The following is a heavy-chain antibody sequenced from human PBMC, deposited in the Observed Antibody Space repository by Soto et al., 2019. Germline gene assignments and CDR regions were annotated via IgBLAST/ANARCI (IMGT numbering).Heavy chain of an antibody. CDR1: GFTFSSYG. D-gene: IGHD3-10*01. J-gene: IGHJ6*02. Sequence: GGSLRLSCAASGFTFSSYGMHWVRQAPGKGLEWVAVIWYDGSNKYYADSVKGRFTISRDNSKNTLYLQMNSLRAEDTAVYYCALTIRVYYYYYGMDVWGQGTTVTVSS. V-gene: IGHV3-33*01. CDR3: ALTIRVYYYYYGMDV. CDR2: IWYDGSNK.